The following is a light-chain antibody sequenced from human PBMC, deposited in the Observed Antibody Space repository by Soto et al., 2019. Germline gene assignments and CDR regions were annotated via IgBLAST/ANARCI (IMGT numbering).Light chain of an antibody. CDR3: QSYDSSLSGADV. CDR1: SSNIGAGYD. J-gene: IGLJ1*01. V-gene: IGLV1-40*01. Sequence: QSVLTQPPSVSGAPGQRVTISCTGSSSNIGAGYDVHWYQQLPGTAPKLLIYGNSNRPSGVPDRFSVSKSGTSASLAITGFQAEDEADYYCQSYDSSLSGADVFGTGTKLTVL. CDR2: GNS.